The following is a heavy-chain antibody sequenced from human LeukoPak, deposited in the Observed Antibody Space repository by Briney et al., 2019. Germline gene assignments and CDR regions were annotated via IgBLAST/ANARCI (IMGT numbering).Heavy chain of an antibody. Sequence: SETLSLTCAVYGGSFSGYYWSWIRQPPGKGLEWIGEINHSGSTDYNPSLKSRVSISVDTSKNQFSLKLSSVTAADTAVYYCARVSSGWSDAFDIWGQGTMVTVSS. J-gene: IGHJ3*02. CDR2: INHSGST. CDR1: GGSFSGYY. CDR3: ARVSSGWSDAFDI. D-gene: IGHD6-19*01. V-gene: IGHV4-34*01.